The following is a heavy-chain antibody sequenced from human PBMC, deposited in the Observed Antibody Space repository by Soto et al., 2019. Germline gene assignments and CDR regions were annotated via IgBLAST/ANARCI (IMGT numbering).Heavy chain of an antibody. Sequence: GASVKVSCKASGYTFTSYGISWVRQAPGQGLEWMGWISAYNGNTNYAQKLQGRVTMTTDTSTSTAYMELRSLRSDDTAVYYCARDRAVAARGLYYGMDVWGQGTTVTVSS. J-gene: IGHJ6*02. CDR1: GYTFTSYG. D-gene: IGHD2-15*01. CDR2: ISAYNGNT. V-gene: IGHV1-18*04. CDR3: ARDRAVAARGLYYGMDV.